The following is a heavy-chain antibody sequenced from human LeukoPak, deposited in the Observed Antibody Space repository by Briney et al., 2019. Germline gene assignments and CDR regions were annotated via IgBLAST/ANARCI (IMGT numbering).Heavy chain of an antibody. CDR2: IIPIFGTA. CDR1: GGTFSSYA. CDR3: ARDMYDFWSGYYTGIQPLVDY. Sequence: EASVTVSCKASGGTFSSYAISWVRQAPGQGLEWMGGIIPIFGTANYAQKFQGRVTIAADESTSTAYMELSSLRSEDTAVYYCARDMYDFWSGYYTGIQPLVDYWGQGTLVTVSS. D-gene: IGHD3-3*01. J-gene: IGHJ4*02. V-gene: IGHV1-69*13.